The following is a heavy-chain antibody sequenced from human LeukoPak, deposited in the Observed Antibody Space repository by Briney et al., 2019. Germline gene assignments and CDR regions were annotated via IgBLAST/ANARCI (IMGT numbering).Heavy chain of an antibody. CDR1: GFTFSSYA. CDR3: VRGSRREATYYYDSSGYPTPYQEAVPNFDY. CDR2: ISGSGGST. V-gene: IGHV3-23*01. D-gene: IGHD3-22*01. Sequence: PGGSLRLSCAASGFTFSSYAMSWVRQAPGKGLEWVSAISGSGGSTYYADSVKGRFTISRDNSKNTLYLQMNSLRAEDTAVYYCVRGSRREATYYYDSSGYPTPYQEAVPNFDYWGQGTLVTVSS. J-gene: IGHJ4*02.